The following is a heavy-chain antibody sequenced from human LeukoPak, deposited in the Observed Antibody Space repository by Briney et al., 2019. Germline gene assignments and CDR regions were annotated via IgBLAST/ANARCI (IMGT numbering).Heavy chain of an antibody. Sequence: GGSLRLSCAASGFSFSSYWMSWVRQAPEKGLAWVANVKQDGSQKQYVDSVKGRFTISRDNAKNSLYLQMNSLRADDTGVYYCARYQRGSPNPYWRQGTLVTVSS. CDR3: ARYQRGSPNPY. CDR1: GFSFSSYW. D-gene: IGHD3-16*01. J-gene: IGHJ4*02. CDR2: VKQDGSQK. V-gene: IGHV3-7*03.